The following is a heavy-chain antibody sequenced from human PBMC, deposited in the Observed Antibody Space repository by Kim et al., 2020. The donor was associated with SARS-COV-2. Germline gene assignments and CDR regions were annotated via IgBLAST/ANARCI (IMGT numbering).Heavy chain of an antibody. D-gene: IGHD6-6*01. V-gene: IGHV4-34*01. CDR1: GGSFSGYY. Sequence: SETLSLTCAVYGGSFSGYYWSWIRQPPGKGLEWIGEINHSGSTNYNPSLKSRVTISVDTSKNQFSLKLSSVTAADTAVYYCARGSIAASYYYYYYGMDVWGQGTTGTVSS. CDR2: INHSGST. J-gene: IGHJ6*02. CDR3: ARGSIAASYYYYYYGMDV.